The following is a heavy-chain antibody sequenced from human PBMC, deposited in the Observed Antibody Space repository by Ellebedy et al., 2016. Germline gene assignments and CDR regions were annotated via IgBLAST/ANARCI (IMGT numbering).Heavy chain of an antibody. J-gene: IGHJ5*02. V-gene: IGHV4-4*02. CDR2: IYHSGST. CDR1: GGSISSSNW. CDR3: AKTLMTTGWFDP. Sequence: SETLSLXXAVSGGSISSSNWWSWVRQPPGKGLEWIGEIYHSGSTNYNPSLKSRVTISVDKSKNQFSLKLSSVTAADTAVYYCAKTLMTTGWFDPWGQGTLVTVSS. D-gene: IGHD4-17*01.